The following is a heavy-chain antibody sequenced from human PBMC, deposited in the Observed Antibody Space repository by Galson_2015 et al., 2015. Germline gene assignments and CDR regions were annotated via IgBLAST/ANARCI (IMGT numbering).Heavy chain of an antibody. D-gene: IGHD6-19*01. CDR3: ARTFSSGWYGAEPFDP. Sequence: PALVKPTQTLTPTCTFSGFSLSTSGMCVSWIRQPPGKALEWLALIDWDDDKYYSTSLKTRLTISKDTSKNQVVLTMTNMDPVDTATYYCARTFSSGWYGAEPFDPWGQGTLVTVSS. CDR2: IDWDDDK. V-gene: IGHV2-70*01. CDR1: GFSLSTSGMC. J-gene: IGHJ5*02.